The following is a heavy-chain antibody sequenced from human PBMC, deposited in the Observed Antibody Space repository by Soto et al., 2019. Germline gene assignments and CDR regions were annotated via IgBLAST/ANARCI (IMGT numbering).Heavy chain of an antibody. V-gene: IGHV1-69*12. J-gene: IGHJ3*02. CDR1: GGTFSSYA. CDR3: ARDSVLVPAAERGYDAFDI. D-gene: IGHD2-2*01. Sequence: QVQLVQSGAEVKKPGSSVKVSCKASGGTFSSYAISWVRQAPGQGLEWMGGIIPIFGTANYAQKFQGRVTITADESTSTAYMELSSLRSEDTAVSYCARDSVLVPAAERGYDAFDIWGQGTMVTVSS. CDR2: IIPIFGTA.